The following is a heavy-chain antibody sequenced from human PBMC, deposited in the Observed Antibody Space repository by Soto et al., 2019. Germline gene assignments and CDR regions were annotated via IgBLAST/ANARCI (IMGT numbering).Heavy chain of an antibody. CDR1: GYSFTSYW. CDR2: IYPGDSDT. V-gene: IGHV5-51*01. J-gene: IGHJ6*02. Sequence: GESLKISCKGSGYSFTSYWIGWVRQMPGKGLEWMGIIYPGDSDTRYSPSFQGQVTISADKSISTAYLQWSSLKASDTAMYYCARRGQYCSGGSCSPHYYVMDVWGQGTTVIVSS. CDR3: ARRGQYCSGGSCSPHYYVMDV. D-gene: IGHD2-15*01.